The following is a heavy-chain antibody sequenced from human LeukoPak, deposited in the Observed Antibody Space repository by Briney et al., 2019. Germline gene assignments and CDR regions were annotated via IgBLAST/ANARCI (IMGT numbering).Heavy chain of an antibody. CDR2: ISAYNGNT. Sequence: ASVKVSFKASGYTFTSYGISWVRQAPGQGLEWMGWISAYNGNTNYAQKLQGRVTMTTDTSTSTAYMELRSLRSDDTAVYYCARDVGGSYYNWFDPWGQGTLVTVSS. CDR3: ARDVGGSYYNWFDP. CDR1: GYTFTSYG. D-gene: IGHD1-26*01. J-gene: IGHJ5*02. V-gene: IGHV1-18*01.